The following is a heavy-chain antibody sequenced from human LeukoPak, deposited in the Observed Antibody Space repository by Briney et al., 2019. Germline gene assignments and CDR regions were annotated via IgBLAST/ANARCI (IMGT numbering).Heavy chain of an antibody. CDR1: GGSFSGYY. J-gene: IGHJ4*02. CDR2: INHSGST. CDR3: ARGGYSYSYGTYYFDY. Sequence: PSETLSLTCAVYGGSFSGYYWSWIRQPPGKGLEWIGEINHSGSTNYNPSLKSRVTISVDTSKNQFSLKLSSVTAADTAVYYCARGGYSYSYGTYYFDYWGQGTLVTVSS. V-gene: IGHV4-34*01. D-gene: IGHD5-18*01.